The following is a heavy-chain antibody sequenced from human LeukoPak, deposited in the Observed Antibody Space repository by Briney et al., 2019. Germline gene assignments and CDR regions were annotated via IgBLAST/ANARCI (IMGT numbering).Heavy chain of an antibody. V-gene: IGHV3-23*01. CDR2: IRNSGIDT. Sequence: PGGSLRLSCAASGFTFSNYAMSWVRQAPGKGLEWVSGIRNSGIDTYYADSVEGRFTISRDNSKNTLFLQMNSLRAEDTAIYYCAKDSQSGAYSHSYRNFDYWGQGSLVTVSS. CDR1: GFTFSNYA. J-gene: IGHJ4*02. CDR3: AKDSQSGAYSHSYRNFDY. D-gene: IGHD5-18*01.